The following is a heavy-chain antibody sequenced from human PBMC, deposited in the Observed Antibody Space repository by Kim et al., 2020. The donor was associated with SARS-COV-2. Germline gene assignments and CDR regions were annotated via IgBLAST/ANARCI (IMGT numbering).Heavy chain of an antibody. Sequence: GGSLRLSCVASGFTFGAYAMHWVRQAPGKGLEWVSGISWNSGSIGYADSVKGRFTISRDNAKNSLYLQMNSLRAEDTALYYCAKDIRGRGHAFDIWGPGTMVTVSS. CDR3: AKDIRGRGHAFDI. V-gene: IGHV3-9*01. D-gene: IGHD3-10*01. J-gene: IGHJ3*02. CDR1: GFTFGAYA. CDR2: ISWNSGSI.